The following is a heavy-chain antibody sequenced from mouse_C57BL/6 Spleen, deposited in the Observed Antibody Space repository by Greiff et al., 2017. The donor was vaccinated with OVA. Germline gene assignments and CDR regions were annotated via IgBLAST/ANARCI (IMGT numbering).Heavy chain of an antibody. Sequence: VHVKQSGPELVKPGASVKIPCKASGYTFTDYNMDWVKQSHGKSLEWIGDINPNNGGTIYNQKFKGKATLTVDKSSSTAYMELRSLTSEDTAVYYCARRKDYGSSPYWYFDVWGTGTTVTVSS. CDR1: GYTFTDYN. J-gene: IGHJ1*03. D-gene: IGHD1-1*01. CDR3: ARRKDYGSSPYWYFDV. V-gene: IGHV1-18*01. CDR2: INPNNGGT.